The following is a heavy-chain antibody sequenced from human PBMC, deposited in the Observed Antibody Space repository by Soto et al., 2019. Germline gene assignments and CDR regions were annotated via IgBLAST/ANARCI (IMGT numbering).Heavy chain of an antibody. CDR1: TSTFSRYG. V-gene: IGHV3-48*01. CDR3: VRATYFSDSSGYTRCLDY. J-gene: IGHJ4*02. D-gene: IGHD3-22*01. CDR2: ISPSGVTI. Sequence: EVLLVESGGGLVQSGGSLRLSCAASTSTFSRYGMNWVRQAPGKGLEWISFISPSGVTIYYADSVRGRFTISRDNAKNSLFLQMNSLKTEDTAVYYCVRATYFSDSSGYTRCLDYWGQGTLVTVSS.